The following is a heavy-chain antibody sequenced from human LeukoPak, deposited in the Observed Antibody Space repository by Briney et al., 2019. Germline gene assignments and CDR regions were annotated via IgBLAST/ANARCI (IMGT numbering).Heavy chain of an antibody. CDR1: GFNFRGCA. CDR2: ISGRGETT. J-gene: IGHJ4*02. CDR3: AKDVIRGDISYFES. D-gene: IGHD3-10*01. Sequence: GGSLRLSCAASGFNFRGCAMSWVRQGPGKGLEWVAGISGRGETTFYADSVKGRFTISRDNSNNTLFLQVNSLRAEDTAVYYCAKDVIRGDISYFESWGQGTLLAVSS. V-gene: IGHV3-23*01.